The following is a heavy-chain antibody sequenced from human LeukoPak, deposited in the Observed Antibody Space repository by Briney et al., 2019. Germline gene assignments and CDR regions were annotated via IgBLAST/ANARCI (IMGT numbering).Heavy chain of an antibody. V-gene: IGHV3-30*18. CDR1: GFTFSSYG. CDR3: AKGGTLYVAYDSIDY. CDR2: VSFDGSNK. Sequence: GGSLRLSCAASGFTFSSYGMHWVRQAPGEGLEWVATVSFDGSNKYYANSVKGRFTISRDNSKNTLYLQMSSLRPGDTAVYYCAKGGTLYVAYDSIDYWGQGALVTVSS. J-gene: IGHJ4*02. D-gene: IGHD5-12*01.